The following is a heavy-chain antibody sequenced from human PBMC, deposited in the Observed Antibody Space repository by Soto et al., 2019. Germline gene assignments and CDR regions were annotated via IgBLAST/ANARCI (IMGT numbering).Heavy chain of an antibody. Sequence: QLRLRESGPGLVKPSGTLSLTCAVSGVSITNTNWWRWVRQPPGKGLEWIGEVFHSGSTNYNPSLKRRVTISGDKSKNPFDLNLTSVAAADTAVYDCTRVAQGKCRGSRCYRWFDPWGQGTLVTVSS. CDR1: GVSITNTNW. CDR3: TRVAQGKCRGSRCYRWFDP. V-gene: IGHV4-4*02. J-gene: IGHJ5*02. D-gene: IGHD2-2*01. CDR2: VFHSGST.